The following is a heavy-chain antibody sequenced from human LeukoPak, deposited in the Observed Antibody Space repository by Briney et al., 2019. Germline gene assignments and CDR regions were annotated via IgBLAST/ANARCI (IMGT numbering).Heavy chain of an antibody. Sequence: SETLSLTCAVYGGSFSGSSWNWIRQPPGKGLEWIGEINHSGSTNYNPSLKSRVTISVDTSKNQFSLKLSSVTAADTAVYYCARGPMVVVAATHNRAWYFDLWGRGTLVTVSS. CDR1: GGSFSGSS. CDR2: INHSGST. V-gene: IGHV4-34*01. D-gene: IGHD2-15*01. CDR3: ARGPMVVVAATHNRAWYFDL. J-gene: IGHJ2*01.